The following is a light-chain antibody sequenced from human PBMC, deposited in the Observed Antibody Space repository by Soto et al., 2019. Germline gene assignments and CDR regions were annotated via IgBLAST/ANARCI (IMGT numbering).Light chain of an antibody. J-gene: IGLJ1*01. V-gene: IGLV2-14*01. CDR3: SSYTSSSILYV. CDR1: SSDVGGYNY. Sequence: QSALTQPASVSGSPGQSITISCTGTSSDVGGYNYVSWYQQHPGKAPKLMIYDVSNRPSGVSNRFSGSKSGNTASLTISGLQAEDKADYYCSSYTSSSILYVFGTGTKVTVL. CDR2: DVS.